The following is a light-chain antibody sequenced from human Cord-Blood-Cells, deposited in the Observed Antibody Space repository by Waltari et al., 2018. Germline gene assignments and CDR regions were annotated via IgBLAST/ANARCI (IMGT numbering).Light chain of an antibody. CDR1: SSDVGGYNY. J-gene: IGLJ3*02. CDR2: DVS. CDR3: RSYTSSSTWV. Sequence: QSALTQPASVSGSPGQSITISCTGTSSDVGGYNYVSWYQQHQGKAPKLMIYDVSKRPAGVCNRFAGSKSGKTASLTISRLQAEDEAAYYCRSYTSSSTWVFGGGTKLTVL. V-gene: IGLV2-14*01.